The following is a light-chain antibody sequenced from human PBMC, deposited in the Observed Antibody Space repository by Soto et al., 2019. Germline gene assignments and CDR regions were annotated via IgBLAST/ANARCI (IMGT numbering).Light chain of an antibody. CDR2: DII. V-gene: IGLV2-14*03. CDR3: VSVGTSRSYV. CDR1: SSDVGAYIF. J-gene: IGLJ1*01. Sequence: QSALTQPASVSGSPGQSITISCTGTSSDVGAYIFVSWYQQHPGKAPKLMIYDIINRPSGVSNRFSGSKSGNTASLTISGLQAEEDADYYCVSVGTSRSYVFGTGTKVTVL.